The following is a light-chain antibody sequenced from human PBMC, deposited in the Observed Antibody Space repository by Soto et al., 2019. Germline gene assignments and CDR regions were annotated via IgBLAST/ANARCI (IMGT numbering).Light chain of an antibody. J-gene: IGKJ1*01. CDR3: QQYKNWPRT. CDR2: GAS. Sequence: EVVMTQSPDSLSVSPGERATLSCRASQSVSSNLAWYQQKLGQAPRLLIYGASTRATGISARFSGSGSGTEFTLIISSLQSEDFAIYYCQQYKNWPRTFGQGTRVEIK. V-gene: IGKV3-15*01. CDR1: QSVSSN.